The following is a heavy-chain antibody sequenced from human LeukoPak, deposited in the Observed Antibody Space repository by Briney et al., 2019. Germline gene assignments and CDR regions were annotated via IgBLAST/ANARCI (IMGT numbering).Heavy chain of an antibody. CDR3: ARDWRDSSGKFPNDAFDI. J-gene: IGHJ3*02. Sequence: GGPVSLLCAAWGFTYKKYDVHGPPGSPDKALEGGADILYGGSKKYYGDPVKRRFTISRDNAKNSLYLQMNNLRAEDTAVYYCARDWRDSSGKFPNDAFDIWSQGTMVTVSS. V-gene: IGHV3-30*04. D-gene: IGHD3-22*01. CDR2: ILYGGSKK. CDR1: GFTYKKY.